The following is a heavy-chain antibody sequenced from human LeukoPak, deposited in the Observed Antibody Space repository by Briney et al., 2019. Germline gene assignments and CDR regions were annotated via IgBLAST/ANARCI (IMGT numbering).Heavy chain of an antibody. J-gene: IGHJ4*02. CDR3: ARDRKAVAGDTSSDY. CDR2: IWYDGSNK. CDR1: GFTFSSYG. Sequence: PGGSLRLSCAASGFTFSSYGMHWVRQAPGKGLEWVAVIWYDGSNKYYADSVKGRFTISRDNSKNTLYLQMNSLRAEDTAVYYCARDRKAVAGDTSSDYWGQGTLVTVSS. V-gene: IGHV3-33*01. D-gene: IGHD6-19*01.